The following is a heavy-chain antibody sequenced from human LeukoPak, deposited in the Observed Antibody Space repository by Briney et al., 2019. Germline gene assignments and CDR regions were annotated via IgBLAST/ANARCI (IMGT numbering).Heavy chain of an antibody. CDR3: AKERSKRTSCYDFDY. Sequence: GGSLRLSCAASGFTFSSYGMHWVRQAPGKGLEWVAFIRYDGSNKYYADSVKGRFTISRDNSKNTLYLQMNSLRAEDTAVYYCAKERSKRTSCYDFDYWGQGTLVTVS. D-gene: IGHD2-2*01. CDR2: IRYDGSNK. V-gene: IGHV3-30*02. J-gene: IGHJ4*02. CDR1: GFTFSSYG.